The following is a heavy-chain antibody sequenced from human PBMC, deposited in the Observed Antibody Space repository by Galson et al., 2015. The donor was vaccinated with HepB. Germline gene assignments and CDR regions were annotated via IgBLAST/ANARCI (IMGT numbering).Heavy chain of an antibody. J-gene: IGHJ4*02. CDR1: GFTFSTYA. D-gene: IGHD1-1*01. CDR2: ISGSGGNT. CDR3: ARRTIGTTLFYDY. Sequence: SLRLSCAASGFTFSTYAMHWVRQAPGKGLEYVSAISGSGGNTYYADSVRGRFIISRDNSKNTLYLQMGSLRAEDMAVYYCARRTIGTTLFYDYWGQGTLVTVSS. V-gene: IGHV3-64*02.